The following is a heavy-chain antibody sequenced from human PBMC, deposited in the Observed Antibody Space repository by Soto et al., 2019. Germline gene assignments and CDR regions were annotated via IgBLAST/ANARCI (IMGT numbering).Heavy chain of an antibody. Sequence: QVQLVQSGAEVKKPGASVKVSCKASGYTFTSYAMHWVRQAPGQRLEWMGWINAGTGITKYSQKCQRRVTITRDSSTSAAYMELSSLRFEDTPVYSCASVGRITMIPILQHWGQGTLVTVSS. CDR3: ASVGRITMIPILQH. CDR1: GYTFTSYA. CDR2: INAGTGIT. D-gene: IGHD3-22*01. J-gene: IGHJ1*01. V-gene: IGHV1-3*01.